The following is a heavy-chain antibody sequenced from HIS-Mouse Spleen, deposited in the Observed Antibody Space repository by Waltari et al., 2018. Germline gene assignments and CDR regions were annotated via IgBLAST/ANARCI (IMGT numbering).Heavy chain of an antibody. V-gene: IGHV4-34*01. J-gene: IGHJ3*02. CDR1: GGSFSGYY. D-gene: IGHD6-13*01. Sequence: QVQLQQWGAGLLKPSETLSLTCAVYGGSFSGYYWSWIRQPPGKGLEWIGEINHKGSTNYNPSLKSRVTISVDTSKNQFSLKLSSVTAADTAVYYCARGLDIAGADAFDIWGQGTMVTVSS. CDR3: ARGLDIAGADAFDI. CDR2: INHKGST.